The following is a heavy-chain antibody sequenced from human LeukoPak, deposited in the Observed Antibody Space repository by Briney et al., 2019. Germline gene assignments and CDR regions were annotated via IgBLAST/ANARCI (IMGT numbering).Heavy chain of an antibody. J-gene: IGHJ4*02. V-gene: IGHV3-21*01. Sequence: GGSLRVSCAASGFTFSSSAMNWVRQAPGKGLEWVSSINNVGSHIYYAGSVRGRFTISRDNAKNSLYLQMSSLRAEDTAVYYCTRDPTQYLRYGYFDYWGQGTLVTVSS. CDR2: INNVGSHI. CDR3: TRDPTQYLRYGYFDY. D-gene: IGHD4-11*01. CDR1: GFTFSSSA.